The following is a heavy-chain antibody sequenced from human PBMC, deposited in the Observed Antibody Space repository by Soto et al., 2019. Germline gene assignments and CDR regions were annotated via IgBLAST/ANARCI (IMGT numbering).Heavy chain of an antibody. V-gene: IGHV1-8*01. CDR3: ATSSSGYGDFLTFGY. J-gene: IGHJ4*02. CDR1: GYTFTSYD. CDR2: MNPNSGNT. D-gene: IGHD4-17*01. Sequence: GASVKVSCKASGYTFTSYDINWVRQATGQGLEWMGWMNPNSGNTGYAQKFQGRVTMTRNTSISTAYMELSSLRSEDTAVYYCATSSSGYGDFLTFGYWGQGTLVTVSS.